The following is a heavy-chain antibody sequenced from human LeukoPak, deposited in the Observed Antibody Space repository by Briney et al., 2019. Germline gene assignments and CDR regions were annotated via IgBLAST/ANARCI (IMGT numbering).Heavy chain of an antibody. V-gene: IGHV4-34*01. Sequence: SETLSLTCAVYGGSFSGYYWSWIRQPPGKGLEWIGEINHSGSTNYNPSLKSRVTISVDTSKNQFSLKLSSVTAADTAVYYCAREEIGNCSSTSCLASRFDYWGQGTLVTVSS. CDR1: GGSFSGYY. D-gene: IGHD2-2*01. CDR2: INHSGST. J-gene: IGHJ4*02. CDR3: AREEIGNCSSTSCLASRFDY.